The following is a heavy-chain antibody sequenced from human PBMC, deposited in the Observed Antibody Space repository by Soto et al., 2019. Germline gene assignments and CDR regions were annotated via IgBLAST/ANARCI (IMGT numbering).Heavy chain of an antibody. CDR2: IYYSGST. CDR1: GGSISSGGYY. V-gene: IGHV4-31*03. CDR3: ARAGTDYYDSSGYTFDY. D-gene: IGHD3-22*01. J-gene: IGHJ4*02. Sequence: SETLSLTCTVSGGSISSGGYYWSWIRQHPGKGLEWIGYIYYSGSTYYNPSLKSRVTISVDTSKNQFSLKLSSVTAADTAVYYCARAGTDYYDSSGYTFDYWGQGTLVTVSS.